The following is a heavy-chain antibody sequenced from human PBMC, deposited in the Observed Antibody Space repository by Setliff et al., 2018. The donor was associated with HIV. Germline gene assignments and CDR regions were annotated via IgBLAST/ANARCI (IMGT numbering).Heavy chain of an antibody. D-gene: IGHD6-13*01. J-gene: IGHJ4*02. Sequence: LSLTCTVSGGSISSYYWGWIRQPPGKGLEWIGSIYYSGSTYYNPSLKSRVTISVDTSKNQFSLQLRSVTAADTAVYYCARLSSRSHPNFDYWGQGTLVTVSS. CDR3: ARLSSRSHPNFDY. V-gene: IGHV4-39*01. CDR1: GGSISSYY. CDR2: IYYSGST.